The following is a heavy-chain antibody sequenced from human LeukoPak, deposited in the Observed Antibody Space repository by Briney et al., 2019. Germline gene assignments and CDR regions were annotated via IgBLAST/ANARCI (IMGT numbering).Heavy chain of an antibody. D-gene: IGHD1-26*01. Sequence: GGSLRLSCAASGLSFSNYNMNWARQAPGQGLEWISYISSGGTSTHYADSVKGRFTISRDNAKNSLFLQMNSLRAEDTAMYYCASSGNYYMGYWGQGTLVTVSS. J-gene: IGHJ4*02. V-gene: IGHV3-48*01. CDR3: ASSGNYYMGY. CDR2: ISSGGTST. CDR1: GLSFSNYN.